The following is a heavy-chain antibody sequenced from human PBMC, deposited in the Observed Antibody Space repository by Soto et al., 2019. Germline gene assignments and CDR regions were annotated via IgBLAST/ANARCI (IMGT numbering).Heavy chain of an antibody. J-gene: IGHJ6*02. CDR3: ARDGMVITDAMDYYGMDV. V-gene: IGHV1-69*13. CDR2: IIPIFDTA. Sequence: SVKVSCKASGGTFSSNAINWVRQAPGQGLEWMGGIIPIFDTANYAQKFQGRVTITADESTGTAYMELSSLRSEDTAVYYCARDGMVITDAMDYYGMDVWGQGTTVTVSS. D-gene: IGHD3-22*01. CDR1: GGTFSSNA.